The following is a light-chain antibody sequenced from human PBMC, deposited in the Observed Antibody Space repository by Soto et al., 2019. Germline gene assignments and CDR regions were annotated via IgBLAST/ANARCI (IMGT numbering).Light chain of an antibody. J-gene: IGLJ3*02. Sequence: QSALTQPRSVSGPPGQSVSISCSGTSSDVGGYKFVSWYQHHPGKAPKLMIYEVNNRPSGVSNRFSGSKSGNTASLTISGLQPEDEADYYCLSYTSANTRVFGGGTKLTVL. CDR2: EVN. CDR1: SSDVGGYKF. V-gene: IGLV2-14*01. CDR3: LSYTSANTRV.